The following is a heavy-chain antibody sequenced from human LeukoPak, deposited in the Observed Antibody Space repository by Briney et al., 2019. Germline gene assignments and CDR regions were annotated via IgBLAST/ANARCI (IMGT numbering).Heavy chain of an antibody. J-gene: IGHJ3*02. CDR2: IYPGDSDT. CDR3: ARQKSSNPAGAVFDI. D-gene: IGHD2-2*01. V-gene: IGHV5-51*01. CDR1: GYSVTSYW. Sequence: GESLKISCKGSGYSVTSYWIGWVRQVPGKGLEWMGIIYPGDSDTRYSPSFQGQVTISAEKSITTGYLQWSSLKASATAMYYCARQKSSNPAGAVFDIWGQGTMVTVSS.